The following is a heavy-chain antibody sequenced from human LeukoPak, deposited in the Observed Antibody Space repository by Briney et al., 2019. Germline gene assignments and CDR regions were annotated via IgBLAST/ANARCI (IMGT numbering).Heavy chain of an antibody. CDR3: ARAGLVRGHGFDY. CDR1: GFTFSSYS. J-gene: IGHJ4*02. D-gene: IGHD6-19*01. CDR2: ISSSSSYI. V-gene: IGHV3-21*01. Sequence: PGGSLRLSCAASGFTFSSYSMNWVRQAPGKGLEWVSSISSSSSYIYYADSVKGRFTISRDNAKNSLYLQMNSLRAEDTAVYYCARAGLVRGHGFDYWGQGTLVTVSS.